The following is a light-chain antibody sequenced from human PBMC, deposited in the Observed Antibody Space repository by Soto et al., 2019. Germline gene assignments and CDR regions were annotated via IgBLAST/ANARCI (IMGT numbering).Light chain of an antibody. CDR1: QGINSY. V-gene: IGKV1-9*01. Sequence: DIQLTQSPSFLSASVGDRVTITCRASQGINSYLAWYQQKPGQAPKLLIYAASTLKSGVPSRFSGSGSGTEFTLTTSSLQPEDFATYYCQQLKSNLITFGQGTRLEIK. CDR3: QQLKSNLIT. J-gene: IGKJ5*01. CDR2: AAS.